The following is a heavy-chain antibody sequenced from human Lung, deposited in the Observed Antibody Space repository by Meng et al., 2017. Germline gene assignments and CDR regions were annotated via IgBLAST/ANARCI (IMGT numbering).Heavy chain of an antibody. Sequence: HVHLQQSGPGLVKPSQTLPPICSISGDSVSSNSAAWNWIRQSPSRGLEWLGRTYSRSKWYNCYAVSVRSRITINPDTSKNPFSLQLNSVTPEDTAVSYCARSQQLLDSWGQGTLVTVSA. D-gene: IGHD2-21*01. CDR1: GDSVSSNSAA. V-gene: IGHV6-1*01. CDR2: TYSRSKWYN. J-gene: IGHJ4*02. CDR3: ARSQQLLDS.